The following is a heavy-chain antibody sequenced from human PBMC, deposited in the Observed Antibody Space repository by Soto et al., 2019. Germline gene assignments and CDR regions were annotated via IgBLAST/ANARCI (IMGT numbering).Heavy chain of an antibody. CDR2: IYYSGST. Sequence: SETLSLTCTVSGGSISSSSYYWGWIRQPPGKGLEWIGSIYYSGSTYYNPSLKSRVTISVDTSKNQFSLKLSSVTAADTAVYYCARQYDSSGYYYDREGRFDPWGQGTLVTVSS. CDR3: ARQYDSSGYYYDREGRFDP. D-gene: IGHD3-22*01. V-gene: IGHV4-39*01. J-gene: IGHJ5*02. CDR1: GGSISSSSYY.